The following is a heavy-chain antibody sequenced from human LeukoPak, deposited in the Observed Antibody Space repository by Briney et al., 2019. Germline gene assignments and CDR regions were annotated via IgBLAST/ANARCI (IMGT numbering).Heavy chain of an antibody. J-gene: IGHJ4*02. CDR3: ARSAVTRAGVFDY. V-gene: IGHV4-4*09. Sequence: ASETLSLTCTVSGGSISSYYWSWIRQPPGKGLEWIGYIYTSGSTNYNPSLKSRATISVDTSKNQFSLNLRSMTAADTAVYFCARSAVTRAGVFDYWGRGILVTVSS. CDR1: GGSISSYY. CDR2: IYTSGST. D-gene: IGHD4-17*01.